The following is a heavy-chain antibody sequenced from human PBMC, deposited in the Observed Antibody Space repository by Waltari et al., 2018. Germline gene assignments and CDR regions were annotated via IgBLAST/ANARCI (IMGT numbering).Heavy chain of an antibody. CDR1: GGSIRSSLYF. D-gene: IGHD2-21*01. Sequence: QLQLQESGPGLVKPSETLPLTCPVHGGSIRSSLYFWGWIRQPPGKGLEWIGSLNYGGSTYYNASLRSRVTISLDTSKNQFSLKVNSVTAADTAVYYCARHEAYTTRDYWGQGTLVTVSS. J-gene: IGHJ4*02. CDR2: LNYGGST. V-gene: IGHV4-39*01. CDR3: ARHEAYTTRDY.